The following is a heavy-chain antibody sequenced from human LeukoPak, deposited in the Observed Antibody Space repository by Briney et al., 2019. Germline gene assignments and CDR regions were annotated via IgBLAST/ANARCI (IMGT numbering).Heavy chain of an antibody. V-gene: IGHV3-15*01. Sequence: GGSLRLSCAASGFTFSNAWMSWVRQAPGKGLEWVGRIKSKTDGGTTDYAAPVKGRFTISRDDSKNTLYLQMNSLKTEDTAVYFFTEKEYYDYVWGSYPLDYWGQGTLVTVSS. J-gene: IGHJ4*02. CDR1: GFTFSNAW. D-gene: IGHD3-16*02. CDR3: TEKEYYDYVWGSYPLDY. CDR2: IKSKTDGGTT.